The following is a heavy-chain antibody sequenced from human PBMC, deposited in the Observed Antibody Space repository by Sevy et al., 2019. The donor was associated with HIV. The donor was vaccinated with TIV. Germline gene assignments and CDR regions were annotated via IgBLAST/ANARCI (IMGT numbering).Heavy chain of an antibody. J-gene: IGHJ4*02. Sequence: SETLSLTCTVSGGSISSGDYYWSWIRQPPGKGLEWIGYIYYSGSTYYNPSLKSRVTIPVDTSKNQFSLKLSSVTAAETAVYYCASVNVDTAMAYCFDYWGQGTLVTVSS. CDR3: ASVNVDTAMAYCFDY. D-gene: IGHD5-18*01. CDR1: GGSISSGDYY. V-gene: IGHV4-30-4*01. CDR2: IYYSGST.